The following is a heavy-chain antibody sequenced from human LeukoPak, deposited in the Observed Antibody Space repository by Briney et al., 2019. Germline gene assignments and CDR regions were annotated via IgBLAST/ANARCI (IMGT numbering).Heavy chain of an antibody. J-gene: IGHJ4*02. CDR3: ARERYSGSYYY. CDR1: GYSISSGYY. V-gene: IGHV4-38-2*02. CDR2: IYHSGST. Sequence: SETLSLTCTVSGYSISSGYYWGWIRQPPGKGLEWIGSIYHSGSTYYNLSLKSRVTISVDTSKNQFSLKLSSVTAADTAVYYCARERYSGSYYYWGQGTLVTVSS. D-gene: IGHD1-26*01.